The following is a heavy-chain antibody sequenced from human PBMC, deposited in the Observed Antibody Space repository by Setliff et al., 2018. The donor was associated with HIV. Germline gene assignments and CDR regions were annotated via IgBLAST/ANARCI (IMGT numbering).Heavy chain of an antibody. V-gene: IGHV3-48*01. CDR3: ASQGSDYHYLYY. D-gene: IGHD4-17*01. Sequence: GGSLRLSCAASGFTFSSYTMNWVRQAPGKGLEWISYISSGSTTIFYADSVRGRFTISRDNAKNSLYLQMNSLRADDTAVYYCASQGSDYHYLYYWGQGTLVTVSS. CDR2: ISSGSTTI. J-gene: IGHJ4*02. CDR1: GFTFSSYT.